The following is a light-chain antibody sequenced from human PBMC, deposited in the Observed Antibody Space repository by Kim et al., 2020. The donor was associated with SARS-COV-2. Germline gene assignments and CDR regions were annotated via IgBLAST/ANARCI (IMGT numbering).Light chain of an antibody. CDR3: QQYNSFLYT. CDR1: QSMSTS. Sequence: DIQMTQSPSTLSASVGDRVTMTCRASQSMSTSLAWYQQKPGKAPKLLIYDASTLKSGVPSRFSVSASGTEFTLTISSVQPDDFGTYYCQQYNSFLYTFGQGTKLEI. CDR2: DAS. V-gene: IGKV1-5*01. J-gene: IGKJ2*01.